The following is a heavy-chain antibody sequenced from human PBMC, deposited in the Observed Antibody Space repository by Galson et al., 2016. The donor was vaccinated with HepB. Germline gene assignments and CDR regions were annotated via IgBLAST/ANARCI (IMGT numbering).Heavy chain of an antibody. V-gene: IGHV1-69*13. D-gene: IGHD2-2*01. Sequence: SVKVSCKASGGTFSSYTISWVRQAPGQGLEWMGGIIPIFGTANCAQKFQGRVTITADESTSTAYMELSSLRSEDTAVYFCAKGGGEGDIVVVPDGMGRDSGDYAPFDYWGQGTLITVSS. CDR1: GGTFSSYT. CDR3: AKGGGEGDIVVVPDGMGRDSGDYAPFDY. CDR2: IIPIFGTA. J-gene: IGHJ4*02.